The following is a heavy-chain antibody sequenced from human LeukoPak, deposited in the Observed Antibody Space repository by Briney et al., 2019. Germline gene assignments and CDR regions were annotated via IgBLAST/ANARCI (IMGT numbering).Heavy chain of an antibody. Sequence: ASVKVSCKASGYTFTGYYMHWVRQAPGQGLEWMGWINPNSGGTNYAQRFQGRVTMTRDTSISTAYMELSRLRSDDTAVYYCARDRSVVVPAAINYYYGMDVWGQGTTVTVSS. J-gene: IGHJ6*02. CDR2: INPNSGGT. CDR1: GYTFTGYY. CDR3: ARDRSVVVPAAINYYYGMDV. V-gene: IGHV1-2*02. D-gene: IGHD2-2*02.